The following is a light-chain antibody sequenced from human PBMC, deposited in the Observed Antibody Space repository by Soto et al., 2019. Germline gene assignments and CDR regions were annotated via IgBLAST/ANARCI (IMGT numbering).Light chain of an antibody. Sequence: QSALTQPRSVSGSPGQSVTISCTGTSSDVAAYNYVSWYQHHPGKAPKLMLYDVTKRPSGVPDRFSGSKSGNTASLSISGLPAEDEADYYCCSYAGSYTDVFGSGTKLTVL. J-gene: IGLJ1*01. CDR1: SSDVAAYNY. CDR3: CSYAGSYTDV. V-gene: IGLV2-11*01. CDR2: DVT.